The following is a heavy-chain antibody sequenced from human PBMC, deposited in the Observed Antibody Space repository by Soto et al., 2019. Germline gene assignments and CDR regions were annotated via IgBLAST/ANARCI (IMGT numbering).Heavy chain of an antibody. CDR1: GFSFSAW. Sequence: EMQLVESGGGVVQPGGSLRLSCAASGFSFSAWMHWVRQAPGKGLVWLSRINSDGSSITYADSVKGRFIVSRDNAKNTLYLQINSLTAEDTAVYYCTRGASGYGNFDYWGQGVLLTVSS. CDR3: TRGASGYGNFDY. V-gene: IGHV3-74*01. J-gene: IGHJ4*02. CDR2: INSDGSSI. D-gene: IGHD5-12*01.